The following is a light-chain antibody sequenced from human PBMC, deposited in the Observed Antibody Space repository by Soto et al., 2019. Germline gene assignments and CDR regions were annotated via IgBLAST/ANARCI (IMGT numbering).Light chain of an antibody. CDR1: KLGDKY. V-gene: IGLV3-1*01. CDR2: QDS. CDR3: QAWDSSTANYV. Sequence: SYELTQPPSVSVSPGQTASITCSGDKLGDKYACWYQQKPGQSPVLVIYQDSKRPSRIPERFSGSNSGNTATLTISGTQAMDEADYYCQAWDSSTANYVFGTGTKLTVL. J-gene: IGLJ1*01.